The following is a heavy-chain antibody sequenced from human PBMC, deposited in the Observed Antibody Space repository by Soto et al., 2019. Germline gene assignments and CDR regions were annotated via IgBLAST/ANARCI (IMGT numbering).Heavy chain of an antibody. J-gene: IGHJ3*02. Sequence: GGSLRLSCAASGFTFSSYAMSWVRQAPGKGLEWVSAISGSGCSTYYADSVKGRFTISRDNSKNTLYLQMNSLRAEDTAVYYCAKLRSYPDAFDIWGQGTMVTVSS. V-gene: IGHV3-23*01. CDR3: AKLRSYPDAFDI. D-gene: IGHD1-26*01. CDR2: ISGSGCST. CDR1: GFTFSSYA.